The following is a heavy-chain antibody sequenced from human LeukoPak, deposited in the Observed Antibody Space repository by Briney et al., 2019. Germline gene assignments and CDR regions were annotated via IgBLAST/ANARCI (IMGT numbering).Heavy chain of an antibody. J-gene: IGHJ4*02. V-gene: IGHV3-30*02. CDR3: ANLPSMARGVISYFDY. CDR1: GFTFSSYG. D-gene: IGHD3-10*01. Sequence: GGSLRLCCAASGFTFSSYGMHWVRHAPGKGLEWVAFIRYDGSNKYYADSVKGRFTISRDNSKNTLYLQMNSLRAEDTAVYYCANLPSMARGVISYFDYWGQGTLVTVSS. CDR2: IRYDGSNK.